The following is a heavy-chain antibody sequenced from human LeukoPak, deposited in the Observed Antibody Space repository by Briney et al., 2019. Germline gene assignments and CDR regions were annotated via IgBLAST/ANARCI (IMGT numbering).Heavy chain of an antibody. CDR3: AKDGAYDFWSGYPTYYFDY. CDR2: ISGSGGST. J-gene: IGHJ4*02. CDR1: GFTLRSYV. D-gene: IGHD3-3*01. Sequence: GGSLRLSCVASGFTLRSYVMSWVRQAPGKGLEWVSAISGSGGSTYYADSVKGRFTISRDNSKNTLYLQMNSLRAEDTAVYYCAKDGAYDFWSGYPTYYFDYWGQGTLVTVSS. V-gene: IGHV3-23*01.